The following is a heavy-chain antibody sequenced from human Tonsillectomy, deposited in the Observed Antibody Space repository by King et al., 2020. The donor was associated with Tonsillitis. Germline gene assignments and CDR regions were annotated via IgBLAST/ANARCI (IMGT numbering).Heavy chain of an antibody. CDR2: IYYNENT. CDR1: GGSISGGEYY. Sequence: QLQESGPGLVKPSQTLSLTCTVSGGSISGGEYYWSWIRQHPGKGLEWIGSIYYNENTFYNPSLKSRLTISLDTSKNQFSLKLSSVTAADTAVYYCVRYEGGVFDPWGQGTLVTVSS. D-gene: IGHD2-15*01. V-gene: IGHV4-31*03. J-gene: IGHJ5*02. CDR3: VRYEGGVFDP.